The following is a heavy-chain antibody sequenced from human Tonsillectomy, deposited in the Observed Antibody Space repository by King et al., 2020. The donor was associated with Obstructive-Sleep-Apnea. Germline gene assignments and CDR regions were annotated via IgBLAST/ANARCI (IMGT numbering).Heavy chain of an antibody. CDR2: IYYSGTT. CDR1: GGSIGSGGYY. J-gene: IGHJ4*02. CDR3: ASDAWGYDSAYYALDY. Sequence: QLQESGPGLVKPSQTLSLTCTVSGGSIGSGGYYWTWIRQRPGKGLEWIGYIYYSGTTYYNPSLQSRVTMTVDTSQNQFSLKLTSVTAADTAVYFCASDAWGYDSAYYALDYWGQGTLVTVS. D-gene: IGHD3-22*01. V-gene: IGHV4-31*03.